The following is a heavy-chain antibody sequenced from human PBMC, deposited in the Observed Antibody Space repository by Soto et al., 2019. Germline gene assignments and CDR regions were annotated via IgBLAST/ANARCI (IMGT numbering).Heavy chain of an antibody. Sequence: PVGSLRLSCAASGFTFSNYAMSWVRQTPGKGLEWVSAIRGSGDSTYYPDSVKGRFTTSRDNSRNTLYLQMNSLRAEDTAVYYCAKDRYYDFWSGRYYFDYWGQGTLVTVSS. CDR3: AKDRYYDFWSGRYYFDY. CDR2: IRGSGDST. J-gene: IGHJ4*02. D-gene: IGHD3-3*01. V-gene: IGHV3-23*01. CDR1: GFTFSNYA.